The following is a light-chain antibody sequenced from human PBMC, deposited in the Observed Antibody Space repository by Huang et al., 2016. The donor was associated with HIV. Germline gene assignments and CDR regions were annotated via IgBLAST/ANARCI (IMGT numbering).Light chain of an antibody. CDR3: QQSYSTPVFT. V-gene: IGKV1-39*01. CDR2: TAS. CDR1: QFISSY. Sequence: SASVGDRVTITCRASQFISSYLNWYQQKAGKAPKLLIHTASSLGSGVPSRFSGSGYGTDFTLTISSLQPEDFATYYCQQSYSTPVFTFGQGTKLEIK. J-gene: IGKJ2*01.